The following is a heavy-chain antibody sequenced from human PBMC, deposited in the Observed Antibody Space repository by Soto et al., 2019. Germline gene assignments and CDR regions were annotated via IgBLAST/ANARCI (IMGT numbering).Heavy chain of an antibody. CDR2: ISAYNGNT. Sequence: ASVKVSCKASGYTFTSYGISWVRQAPGQGLEWMGWISAYNGNTNYAQKLQGRVTMTTDTSTSTAYMELRSLRSDDTAVYYCAREGRGWNYYYYGMDVWGQGTTATASS. CDR3: AREGRGWNYYYYGMDV. V-gene: IGHV1-18*01. D-gene: IGHD3-10*01. CDR1: GYTFTSYG. J-gene: IGHJ6*02.